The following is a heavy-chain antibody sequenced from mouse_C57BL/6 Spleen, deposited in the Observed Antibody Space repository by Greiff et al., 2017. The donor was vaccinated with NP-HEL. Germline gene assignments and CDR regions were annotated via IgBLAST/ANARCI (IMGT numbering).Heavy chain of an antibody. CDR1: GYTFTDYY. V-gene: IGHV1-19*01. CDR3: ARLAMCNYPYCYD. CDR2: INPSNGGT. D-gene: IGHD2-1*01. Sequence: VQLQQSGPVLVKPGASVKMSCKASGYTFTDYYMNWVKQSHGKSLEWIGVINPSNGGTSYNQKFKGKATLTVDKSSSTAYRELNSLTSEDSAVYYCARLAMCNYPYCYDWGQVTTRTGAS. J-gene: IGHJ2*01.